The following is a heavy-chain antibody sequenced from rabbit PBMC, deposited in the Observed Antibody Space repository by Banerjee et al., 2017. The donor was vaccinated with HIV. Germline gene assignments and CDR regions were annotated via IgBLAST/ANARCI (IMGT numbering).Heavy chain of an antibody. CDR2: IYAGSGGGT. J-gene: IGHJ4*01. V-gene: IGHV1S45*01. CDR3: ARDLKGDL. CDR1: GFDFSSNYW. Sequence: QEQLKETGGGLVQPGGSLTLSCKASGFDFSSNYWICWVRQAPGKGLEWIACIYAGSGGGTYYATWAKGRFTISKTSSTTVGLKMTSLTAADTATYFCARDLKGDLWGQGTLVTVS. D-gene: IGHD5-1*01.